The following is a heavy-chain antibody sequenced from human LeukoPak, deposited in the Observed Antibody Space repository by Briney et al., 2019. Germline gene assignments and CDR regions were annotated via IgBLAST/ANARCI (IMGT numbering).Heavy chain of an antibody. D-gene: IGHD3-10*01. V-gene: IGHV1-69*13. Sequence: GASVKVSCKASGGTFSSYAISWVRQAPGQGFEWMGGIIPIFGTANYAQKFQGRVTITADESTSTAYMELSSLRSEDTAVNYCARGSLVRGVIQCPNYWGQGTLVTVSS. CDR3: ARGSLVRGVIQCPNY. J-gene: IGHJ4*02. CDR2: IIPIFGTA. CDR1: GGTFSSYA.